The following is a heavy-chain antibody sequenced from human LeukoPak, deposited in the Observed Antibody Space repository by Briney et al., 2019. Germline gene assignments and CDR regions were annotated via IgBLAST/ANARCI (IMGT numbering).Heavy chain of an antibody. CDR3: ARDDYFYGSGSYPRS. V-gene: IGHV3-53*01. Sequence: PGGSLRLSCAASGFTFSSYWMHWVRQAPGKGLEWVSVIYAGGSTYYADSVKGRFTISRDNSKNTLYLQMISLRAEDTAVYYCARDDYFYGSGSYPRSWGQGTLVTVSS. CDR1: GFTFSSYW. D-gene: IGHD3-10*01. J-gene: IGHJ4*02. CDR2: IYAGGST.